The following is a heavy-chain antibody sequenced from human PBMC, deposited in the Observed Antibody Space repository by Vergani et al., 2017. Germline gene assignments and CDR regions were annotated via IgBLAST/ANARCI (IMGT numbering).Heavy chain of an antibody. CDR1: GFTFSSYS. J-gene: IGHJ6*03. CDR3: AKEETTYYYYYYMDV. CDR2: ISYDGSNE. Sequence: VQLVESGGGVVQPGRSLRLSCAASGFTFSSYSMHWVRQAPGKGLEWVAVISYDGSNEYYADSVKGRFTISRDNSKNTMYLQMNSLRAEDTAVYYCAKEETTYYYYYYMDVWDKGTTVTVSS. V-gene: IGHV3-30-3*01. D-gene: IGHD1-7*01.